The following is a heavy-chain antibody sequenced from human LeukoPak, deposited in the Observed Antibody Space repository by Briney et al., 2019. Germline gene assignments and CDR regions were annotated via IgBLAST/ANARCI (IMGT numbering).Heavy chain of an antibody. V-gene: IGHV3-43*01. Sequence: GGSLRLSCAASGLNFDDYTMQWVRRIPGKSRECVSLINWDGGSTFYADSVKGRFTISRDTRKNFLYLQMISLRTEDTALYYCAKDLGKVIAAAGTSGFDSWGRGTLVTVSS. CDR1: GLNFDDYT. CDR2: INWDGGST. CDR3: AKDLGKVIAAAGTSGFDS. D-gene: IGHD6-13*01. J-gene: IGHJ4*01.